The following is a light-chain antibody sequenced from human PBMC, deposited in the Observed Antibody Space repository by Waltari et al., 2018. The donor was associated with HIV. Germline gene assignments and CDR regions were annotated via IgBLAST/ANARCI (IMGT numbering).Light chain of an antibody. CDR2: WAS. CDR1: PSVLYWSTNQNY. V-gene: IGKV4-1*01. Sequence: DIVMTQSPDSLAVSLGERAPINCKSRPSVLYWSTNQNYLAWYQQKLGQPPKLLIYWASTRESGVPDRFSGSGSGTDFTLTISNLQAEDVAIYYCQQYYDSPLTFGGGTRVEIK. CDR3: QQYYDSPLT. J-gene: IGKJ4*01.